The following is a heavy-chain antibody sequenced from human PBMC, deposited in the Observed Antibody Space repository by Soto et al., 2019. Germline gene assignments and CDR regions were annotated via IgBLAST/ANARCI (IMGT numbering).Heavy chain of an antibody. CDR3: ARQQYSGYDPFDY. J-gene: IGHJ4*02. CDR1: GGSISSYY. CDR2: IYYSGST. V-gene: IGHV4-59*08. D-gene: IGHD5-12*01. Sequence: SETLSLTCTVSGGSISSYYWSWIRQPPGKGLEWIGYIYYSGSTNYNPSLKSRVTISVDTSKNQFSLKLSSVTAADTAVYYCARQQYSGYDPFDYWGQGTLVTVSS.